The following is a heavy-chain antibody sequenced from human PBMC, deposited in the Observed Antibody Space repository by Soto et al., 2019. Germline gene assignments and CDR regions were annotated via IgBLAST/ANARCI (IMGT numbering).Heavy chain of an antibody. D-gene: IGHD3-9*01. CDR1: GFTFSDYY. CDR3: AREGARKVLRYFDWPY. J-gene: IGHJ4*02. V-gene: IGHV3-11*06. CDR2: ISSSSSYT. Sequence: PGGSPRLSCAASGFTFSDYYMSWIRQAPGKGLEWVSYISSSSSYTNYADSVKGRFTISRDNAKNSLYLQMNSLRAEDTAVYYCAREGARKVLRYFDWPYWGQGTLITVSS.